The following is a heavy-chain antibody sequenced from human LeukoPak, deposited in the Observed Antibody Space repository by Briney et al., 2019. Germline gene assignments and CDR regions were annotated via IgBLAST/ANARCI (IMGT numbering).Heavy chain of an antibody. D-gene: IGHD6-19*01. CDR1: GFTFSSYA. V-gene: IGHV3-23*01. CDR3: AKDLGYSSGWSDNFDY. CDR2: ISGSGGST. J-gene: IGHJ4*02. Sequence: GGSLRLSCAASGFTFSSYAMSWVRQAPGKGLEWVSAISGSGGSTYYADSVKGRFTISRDNFKNTLYLQMNSLRAEDTAVYYCAKDLGYSSGWSDNFDYWGQGTLVTVSS.